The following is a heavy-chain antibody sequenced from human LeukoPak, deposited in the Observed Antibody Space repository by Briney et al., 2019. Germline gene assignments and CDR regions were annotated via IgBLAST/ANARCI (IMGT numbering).Heavy chain of an antibody. D-gene: IGHD6-19*01. J-gene: IGHJ4*02. CDR2: IYYSGST. Sequence: SETLSHTCTVSGGSISSSSYYWGWIRQPPGKGLEWIGSIYYSGSTYYNPSLKSRVTISVDTSKNQFSLKLSSVTAADTAVYYCARVLTRGWYEGRFDYWGQGTLVTVSS. V-gene: IGHV4-39*07. CDR1: GGSISSSSYY. CDR3: ARVLTRGWYEGRFDY.